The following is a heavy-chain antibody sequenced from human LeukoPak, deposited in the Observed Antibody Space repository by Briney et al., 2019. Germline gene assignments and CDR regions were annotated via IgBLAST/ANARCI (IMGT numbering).Heavy chain of an antibody. Sequence: GASVKVSCTVSGYTLTELSMHWVRQAPGKGLEWMGGFDPEDGATIYAQKFQGRVTMTEDTSTDTAYMELSSLRSEDTAVYYCATVVLYSGYYFDYWGQGTLVTVSS. D-gene: IGHD5-12*01. CDR1: GYTLTELS. V-gene: IGHV1-24*01. CDR2: FDPEDGAT. J-gene: IGHJ4*02. CDR3: ATVVLYSGYYFDY.